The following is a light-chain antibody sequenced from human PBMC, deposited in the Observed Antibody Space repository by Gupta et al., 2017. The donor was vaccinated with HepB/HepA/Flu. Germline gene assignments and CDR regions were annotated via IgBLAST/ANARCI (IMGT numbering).Light chain of an antibody. V-gene: IGLV7-46*01. CDR1: AGAGTSGHY. CDR2: DTS. J-gene: IGLJ2*01. CDR3: LLSYSGAHVV. Sequence: QAVVTQERSLTVSTGGTVTLTCGSNAGAGTSGHYPYWSRQKPGQAPRTLIYDTSNKHSWTPARFSGSLLGGKAALTLSVAQPEDEAEYYCLLSYSGAHVVFGGGTKLTVL.